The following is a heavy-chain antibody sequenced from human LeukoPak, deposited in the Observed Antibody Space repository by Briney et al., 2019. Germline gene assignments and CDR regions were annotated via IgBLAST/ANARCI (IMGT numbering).Heavy chain of an antibody. D-gene: IGHD3-10*01. J-gene: IGHJ6*02. CDR1: GFTVSSNY. V-gene: IGHV3-66*01. Sequence: GSLRLSCAASGFTVSSNYMSWVRQAPGKGLEWVSVIYSGGSTYYADSVKGRFTISRDNSKNTLYLQMNSLRAEDTAVYYCARSSGSSYYGMDVWGQGTTVTVSS. CDR2: IYSGGST. CDR3: ARSSGSSYYGMDV.